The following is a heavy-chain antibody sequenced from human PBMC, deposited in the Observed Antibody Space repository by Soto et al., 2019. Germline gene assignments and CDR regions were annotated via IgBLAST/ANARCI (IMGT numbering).Heavy chain of an antibody. J-gene: IGHJ4*02. D-gene: IGHD2-15*01. CDR3: ARVRGYCSGGSCYGYYFDY. Sequence: PGGSLRLSCAASGLAFSGYYMGWIRQAPGKGLEWVSYITSSGSDTFYGDSVKGRFTISRDNAKNSLSLQMNSLRAEDTAVYYCARVRGYCSGGSCYGYYFDYWGQGTLVTVSS. CDR2: ITSSGSDT. CDR1: GLAFSGYY. V-gene: IGHV3-11*06.